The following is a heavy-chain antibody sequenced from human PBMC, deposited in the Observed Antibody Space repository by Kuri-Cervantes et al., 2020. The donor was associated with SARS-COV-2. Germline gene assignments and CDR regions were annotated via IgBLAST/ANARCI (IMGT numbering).Heavy chain of an antibody. J-gene: IGHJ2*01. V-gene: IGHV3-72*01. CDR3: ARDPGIAAAGFQFNCYFDL. CDR1: GFTFSDHY. Sequence: GESLKISCAASGFTFSDHYMDWVRQAPGKGLEWVGRTRNKANSYTTEYAASVKGRFTISRDDSKNSLYLQMNSLKTEDTAVYYCARDPGIAAAGFQFNCYFDLWGRGTLVTVSS. CDR2: TRNKANSYTT. D-gene: IGHD6-13*01.